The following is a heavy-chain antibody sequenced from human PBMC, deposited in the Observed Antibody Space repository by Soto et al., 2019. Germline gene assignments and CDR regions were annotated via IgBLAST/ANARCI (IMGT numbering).Heavy chain of an antibody. V-gene: IGHV1-46*01. Sequence: GTSVKLSCEACGDTFTSYSMHWVRQAPGQGLEWMGIINPSGGSTNYAQKFQGRVTMTRDTSTSTVYMELSSLRSEDTAVYYCARGGYYDTTGYYYGMDVWGQGTTVTVSS. D-gene: IGHD3-22*01. J-gene: IGHJ6*02. CDR2: INPSGGST. CDR3: ARGGYYDTTGYYYGMDV. CDR1: GDTFTSYS.